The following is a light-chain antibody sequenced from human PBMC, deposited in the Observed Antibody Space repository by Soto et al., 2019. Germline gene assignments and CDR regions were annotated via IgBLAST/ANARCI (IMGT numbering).Light chain of an antibody. Sequence: QSALTQPPSASGSPGQSVTISCTGTSSDIGGYNYVSWYQHHPGKAPKLRIYDVTKRPSGVPDRFSGSRSGNTASLTVSGLQAEDEADYYCSSYAGSNNYVFGTGTKVTVL. CDR1: SSDIGGYNY. CDR3: SSYAGSNNYV. J-gene: IGLJ1*01. CDR2: DVT. V-gene: IGLV2-8*01.